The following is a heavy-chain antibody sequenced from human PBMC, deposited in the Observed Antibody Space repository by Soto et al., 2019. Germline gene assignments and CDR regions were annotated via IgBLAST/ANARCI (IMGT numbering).Heavy chain of an antibody. CDR3: AKEDDLWTNGHFNI. CDR1: GFTFSSYD. D-gene: IGHD3-3*01. V-gene: IGHV3-23*01. J-gene: IGHJ3*02. CDR2: ISGSGGSA. Sequence: EVQLLESGGGWVQPGGSLRLSCVASGFTFSSYDMSWVRQAPGKGLEWVSAISGSGGSAYYADSVKGRFTISRDNSKNTLYVQMNSLRSEGTAIYYCAKEDDLWTNGHFNIWGQGTLVTVSS.